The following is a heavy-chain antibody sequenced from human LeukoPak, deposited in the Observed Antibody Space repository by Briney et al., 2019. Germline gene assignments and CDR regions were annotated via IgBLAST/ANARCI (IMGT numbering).Heavy chain of an antibody. D-gene: IGHD1-1*01. V-gene: IGHV3-15*01. CDR3: TTGAYWNDVAGDFDY. J-gene: IGHJ4*02. Sequence: GGTLRLSCAASGFTFSSYGMSWVRQAPGKGLEWVGRIKSKTDGGTTDYAAPVKGRFTISRDDSKNTLYLQMNSLKTEDTAVYYCTTGAYWNDVAGDFDYWGQGTLVTVSS. CDR2: IKSKTDGGTT. CDR1: GFTFSSYG.